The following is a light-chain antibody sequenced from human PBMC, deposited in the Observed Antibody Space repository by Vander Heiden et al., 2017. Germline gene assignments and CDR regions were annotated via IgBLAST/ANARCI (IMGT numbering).Light chain of an antibody. J-gene: IGKJ1*01. Sequence: DIQMTQSPSTLSASVGDRVTITCRASQSISSWLAWYQQKPGKAPKLLIYKASSLESGVTSRFSGSGSGTEFTLTISSLQPDDFATYDGQQYRTFGQGTKVEIK. CDR1: QSISSW. V-gene: IGKV1-5*03. CDR2: KAS. CDR3: QQYRT.